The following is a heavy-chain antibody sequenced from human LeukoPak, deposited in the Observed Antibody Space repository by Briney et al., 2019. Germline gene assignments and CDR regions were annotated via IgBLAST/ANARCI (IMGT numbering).Heavy chain of an antibody. CDR2: IYTSGST. J-gene: IGHJ3*02. D-gene: IGHD3-3*01. CDR3: ARDPYYDFWSGYYTGRLDAFDI. Sequence: SETLSLTRTVSGGSISSYCWSWIRQPAGKGLEWIGRIYTSGSTNYNPSLKSRVTMSVDTSKNQFSLKLSSVTAADTAVYYCARDPYYDFWSGYYTGRLDAFDIWGQGTMVTVSS. V-gene: IGHV4-4*07. CDR1: GGSISSYC.